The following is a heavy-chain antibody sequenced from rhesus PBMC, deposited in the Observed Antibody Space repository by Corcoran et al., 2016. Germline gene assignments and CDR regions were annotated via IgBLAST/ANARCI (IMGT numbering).Heavy chain of an antibody. V-gene: IGHV4S7*01. CDR3: SRNGPHSGSYYYVGRPRTGAFDF. Sequence: QVQLQESGPGLVKPSETLSLTCAVSGGSISSGYGWSWIRKPHGKGLEWIGYIYGSSGKTSYNPSLKTRGSSYQDTSKNQVFLKLRYVTASDPAVYYCSRNGPHSGSYYYVGRPRTGAFDFWGQGLRGTVSS. J-gene: IGHJ3*01. D-gene: IGHD3-16*01. CDR1: GGSISSGYG. CDR2: IYGSSGKT.